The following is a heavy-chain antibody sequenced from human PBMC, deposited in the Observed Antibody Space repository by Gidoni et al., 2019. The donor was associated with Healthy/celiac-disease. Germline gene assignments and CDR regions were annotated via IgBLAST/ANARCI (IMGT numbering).Heavy chain of an antibody. CDR2: IWYDGSNK. Sequence: QVQLVESGGGVVQHGRSLRLSCAASGFPFSRYGLPWVRQAPGKGLEWVAVIWYDGSNKYYADSVKGRFTISRDNSKNTLYLQMNSLRAEDTAVYYCARDYNGFGELHSYYYYGMDVWGQGTTVTVSS. J-gene: IGHJ6*02. V-gene: IGHV3-33*01. D-gene: IGHD3-10*01. CDR1: GFPFSRYG. CDR3: ARDYNGFGELHSYYYYGMDV.